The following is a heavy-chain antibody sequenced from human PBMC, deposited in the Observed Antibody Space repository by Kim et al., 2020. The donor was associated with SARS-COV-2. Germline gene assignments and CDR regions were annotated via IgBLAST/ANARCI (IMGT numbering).Heavy chain of an antibody. CDR2: ISYDGSNK. CDR1: GFTFSSYA. Sequence: GGSLRLSCAASGFTFSSYAMHWVRQAPGKGLEWVAVISYDGSNKYYADSVKGRFTISRDNSKNTLYLQMNSLRAEDTAVYYCARDRWFGPPYYYGMDVWGQGTTVTVSS. D-gene: IGHD3-10*01. CDR3: ARDRWFGPPYYYGMDV. V-gene: IGHV3-30*04. J-gene: IGHJ6*02.